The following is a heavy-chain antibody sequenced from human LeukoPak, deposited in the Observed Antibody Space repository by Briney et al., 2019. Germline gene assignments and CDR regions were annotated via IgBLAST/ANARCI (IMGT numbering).Heavy chain of an antibody. CDR2: ISYDGSYK. J-gene: IGHJ4*02. V-gene: IGHV3-30*18. CDR3: AKAETVTQRGYFDY. Sequence: HPGGSLRLSCAASGFTFSSNGMHWVRQAPGKGLEWVAVISYDGSYKYYADSVKGRFTISRDNSKNTLYLQMNSLRAEDTAVYYCAKAETVTQRGYFDYWGQGTLVTVSS. D-gene: IGHD4-17*01. CDR1: GFTFSSNG.